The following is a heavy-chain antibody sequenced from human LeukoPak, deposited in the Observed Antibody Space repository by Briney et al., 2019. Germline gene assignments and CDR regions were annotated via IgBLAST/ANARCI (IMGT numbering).Heavy chain of an antibody. D-gene: IGHD3-3*01. CDR3: ARDSYDDFWSGYCDY. V-gene: IGHV3-9*01. Sequence: PGRSLRLSCAASGFTFDDYAMHWVRQAPGKGLEWVSGISWNSGSIEYADSVKGRFTISRDNAKNSLYLQMNSLRAEDTAVYYCARDSYDDFWSGYCDYWGQGTLVTVSS. CDR1: GFTFDDYA. J-gene: IGHJ4*02. CDR2: ISWNSGSI.